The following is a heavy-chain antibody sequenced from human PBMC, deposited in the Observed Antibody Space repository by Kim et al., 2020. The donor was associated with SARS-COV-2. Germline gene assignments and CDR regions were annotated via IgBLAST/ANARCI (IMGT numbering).Heavy chain of an antibody. CDR3: ARDPIEVIDQHFDC. Sequence: ASVKVSCKASGYTFTNYAIHWVRQAPGQRLQWMGWIIAGDGNTKYSQNFQGRLAITRDTSASTAYMELSSLRSEDTAVYYCARDPIEVIDQHFDCWGQGTLVTVSS. D-gene: IGHD6-19*01. J-gene: IGHJ4*02. CDR1: GYTFTNYA. CDR2: IIAGDGNT. V-gene: IGHV1-3*01.